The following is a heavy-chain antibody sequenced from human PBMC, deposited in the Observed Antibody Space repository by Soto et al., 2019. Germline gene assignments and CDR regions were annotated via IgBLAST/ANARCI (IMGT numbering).Heavy chain of an antibody. D-gene: IGHD6-13*01. V-gene: IGHV4-59*01. CDR2: IYYSGST. Sequence: TSETLSLTCTVSGGSISSYYWSWIRQPPGKGLEWIGYIYYSGSTNYNPSLKSRVTISVDTSKNQFSLKLSSVTAADTAVYYCARGPSGNNFDYWGQGTLVTVSS. CDR3: ARGPSGNNFDY. CDR1: GGSISSYY. J-gene: IGHJ4*02.